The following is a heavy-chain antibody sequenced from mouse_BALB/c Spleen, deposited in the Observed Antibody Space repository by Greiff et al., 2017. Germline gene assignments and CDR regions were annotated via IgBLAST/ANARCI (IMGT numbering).Heavy chain of an antibody. Sequence: EVKLVESGGGLVKPGGSLKLSCPASGFTFSDYYMYWVRQTPEKRLEWVATISDGGSYTYYPDSVKGRFTISRDNAKNNLYLQMSSLKSEDTAMYYCARVGSSYAMDYWGQGTSVTVSS. J-gene: IGHJ4*01. D-gene: IGHD1-1*01. CDR1: GFTFSDYY. V-gene: IGHV5-4*02. CDR3: ARVGSSYAMDY. CDR2: ISDGGSYT.